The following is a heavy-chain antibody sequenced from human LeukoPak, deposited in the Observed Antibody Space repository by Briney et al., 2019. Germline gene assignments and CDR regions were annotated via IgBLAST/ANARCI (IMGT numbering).Heavy chain of an antibody. CDR3: AKGPNYFDS. CDR1: GFSFSNYW. V-gene: IGHV3-74*01. CDR2: MNSDGSAT. Sequence: PGGSLRLSCAASGFSFSNYWMHWVHQAPGKGLVWVTRMNSDGSATYYADSVQGRFTISRDNAKNTLYLQMNSLRAEDTAMYFCAKGPNYFDSWGQGTLVTVSS. J-gene: IGHJ4*02.